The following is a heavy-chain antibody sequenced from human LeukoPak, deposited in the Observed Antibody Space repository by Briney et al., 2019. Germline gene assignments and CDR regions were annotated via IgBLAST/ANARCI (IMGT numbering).Heavy chain of an antibody. CDR3: AKVDRRITMVRGPIFDY. CDR1: GFTFSSYA. D-gene: IGHD3-10*01. CDR2: ISGSGGST. Sequence: GGSLTLSCAASGFTFSSYAMSWVRQAPGKGLEWVSAISGSGGSTYYADSVKGRFTISRDNSKNTLYLQMNSLRAEDTAVYYCAKVDRRITMVRGPIFDYWGQGTLVTVSS. V-gene: IGHV3-23*01. J-gene: IGHJ4*02.